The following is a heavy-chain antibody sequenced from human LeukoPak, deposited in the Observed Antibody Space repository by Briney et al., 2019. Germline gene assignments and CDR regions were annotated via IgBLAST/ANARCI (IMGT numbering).Heavy chain of an antibody. CDR3: ARSSGWYLWAFDI. V-gene: IGHV4-34*01. CDR1: GGSFSGYY. D-gene: IGHD6-19*01. J-gene: IGHJ3*02. Sequence: SETLSLTCAVYGGSFSGYYWSWIRQPPGKGLEWIGEINHSGSTNYNPSLKSRVTISVDTSKNQFSLKLSSVTAADTAVYYCARSSGWYLWAFDIWGQGTMVTVSS. CDR2: INHSGST.